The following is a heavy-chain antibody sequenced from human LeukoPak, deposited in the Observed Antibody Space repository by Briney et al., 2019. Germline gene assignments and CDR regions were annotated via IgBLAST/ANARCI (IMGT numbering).Heavy chain of an antibody. CDR1: GFTFSSYA. V-gene: IGHV3-30*14. J-gene: IGHJ4*02. D-gene: IGHD6-19*01. CDR2: ISYDGSNK. CDR3: ARATGRYRPFDY. Sequence: GGSLRLSCAASGFTFSSYAMHWVRQAPGKGLEWVAVISYDGSNKYYADSVKGRFTISRDNSKNTLCFEMNSLRAEDTAVYYCARATGRYRPFDYWGQGTLVTVSS.